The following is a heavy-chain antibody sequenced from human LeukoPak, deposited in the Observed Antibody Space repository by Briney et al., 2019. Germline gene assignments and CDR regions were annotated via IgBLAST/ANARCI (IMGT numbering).Heavy chain of an antibody. CDR1: GGSISSSSYY. J-gene: IGHJ4*02. Sequence: PSETLSLTCTVSGGSISSSSYYWGWIRQPPGKGLEWIGSIYYSGSTYYNPSLKSRVTISVDTSKNQFSLKLSSVTAADTAVYYCARDAAYDSSGWGQGTLVTVFS. CDR2: IYYSGST. V-gene: IGHV4-39*07. D-gene: IGHD3-22*01. CDR3: ARDAAYDSSG.